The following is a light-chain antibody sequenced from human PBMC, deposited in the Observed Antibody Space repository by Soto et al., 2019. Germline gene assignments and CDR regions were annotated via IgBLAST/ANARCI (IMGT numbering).Light chain of an antibody. Sequence: EIVMTQSPATLSVSPGERATLSCRASQSVSSNLAWYQQKPGQAPRLLIYGASTRATGIPARSSGSGSGTEFTLTISSLQSEDFAVYSCQQYNNWPPRYTFGQGTKLEIK. J-gene: IGKJ2*01. CDR1: QSVSSN. CDR2: GAS. CDR3: QQYNNWPPRYT. V-gene: IGKV3-15*01.